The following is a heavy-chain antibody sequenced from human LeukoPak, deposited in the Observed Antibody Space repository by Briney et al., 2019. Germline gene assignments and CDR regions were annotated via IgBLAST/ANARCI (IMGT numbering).Heavy chain of an antibody. V-gene: IGHV1-2*02. CDR1: GYTFTGYY. CDR2: INPNSGGT. Sequence: ASVKVSCKASGYTFTGYYMHWVRQAPGQGLEWMRWINPNSGGTNYAQKFQGRVTMTRDTSISTAYMELSRLRSDDTAVYYCARSSSDHGLTRYWGQGTLVTVSS. D-gene: IGHD6-19*01. CDR3: ARSSSDHGLTRY. J-gene: IGHJ4*02.